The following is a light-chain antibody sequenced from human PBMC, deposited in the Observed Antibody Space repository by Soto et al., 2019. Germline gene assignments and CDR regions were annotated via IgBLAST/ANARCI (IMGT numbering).Light chain of an antibody. CDR3: QQYNAYPWT. J-gene: IGKJ1*01. Sequence: DIQMTQSPSTVSASVGDRVTITCLASQSISSWLAWYQQKPGKAPKLLIYKASTLESGVPSNFSGSGSGTEFTLTISSLQPEDFATYYCQQYNAYPWTLGQGTKVDIK. CDR1: QSISSW. V-gene: IGKV1-5*03. CDR2: KAS.